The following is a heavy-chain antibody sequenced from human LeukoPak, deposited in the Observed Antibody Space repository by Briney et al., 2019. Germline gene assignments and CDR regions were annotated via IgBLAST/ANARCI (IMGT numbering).Heavy chain of an antibody. CDR1: GGTFISYA. J-gene: IGHJ4*02. Sequence: SVKVSRKASGGTFISYAISWVRQAPGQGLEWMGGIIPIFGTANYAQKFQGRVTITADESTSTAYMELSSLRSEDTAVYYCAREQADCSGGSCYGVLDYWGQGTLVTVSS. V-gene: IGHV1-69*13. CDR2: IIPIFGTA. D-gene: IGHD2-15*01. CDR3: AREQADCSGGSCYGVLDY.